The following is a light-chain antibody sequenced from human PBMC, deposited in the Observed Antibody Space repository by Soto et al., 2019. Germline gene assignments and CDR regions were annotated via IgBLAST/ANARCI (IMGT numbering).Light chain of an antibody. Sequence: QSVLTQPASVSGAPGQSITISCIGTSSDLGAYNRVSWSQHHPGKAPKLLIYDVGSRPSGVSNRFSGSRSGNTASLTISGLQAEDEADYYCSSYTTSNTYVFGTGTKVTVL. CDR1: SSDLGAYNR. CDR2: DVG. CDR3: SSYTTSNTYV. V-gene: IGLV2-14*01. J-gene: IGLJ1*01.